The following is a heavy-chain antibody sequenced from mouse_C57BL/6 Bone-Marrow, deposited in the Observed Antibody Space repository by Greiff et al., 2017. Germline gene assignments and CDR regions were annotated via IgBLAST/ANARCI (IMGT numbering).Heavy chain of an antibody. Sequence: VQLKQPGTELVKPGASVKLSCKASGYTFTSYWMHWVKQRPGQGLEWIGNINPSNGGTNYNEKFKSKATLTVDKSSSTAYMQLSSLTSEDSAVQYCAREDGYYEGVDWYFDVWGTGTTVTVSS. CDR1: GYTFTSYW. CDR3: AREDGYYEGVDWYFDV. J-gene: IGHJ1*03. CDR2: INPSNGGT. V-gene: IGHV1-53*01. D-gene: IGHD2-3*01.